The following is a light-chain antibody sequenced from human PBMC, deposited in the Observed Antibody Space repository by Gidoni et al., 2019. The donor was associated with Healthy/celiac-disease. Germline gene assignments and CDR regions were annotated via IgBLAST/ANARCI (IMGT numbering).Light chain of an antibody. CDR1: SSDVGGYNS. V-gene: IGLV2-14*01. Sequence: QSALTQPASVSGSPGQPITISCTGTSSDVGGYNSVSWYPQHQGKSPKLIIYEVSNRTSGVSNRLSGYKAGNTASLTISGLQAEDEADYYCSAYTSSSILVFGGGTKLTVL. CDR2: EVS. CDR3: SAYTSSSILV. J-gene: IGLJ2*01.